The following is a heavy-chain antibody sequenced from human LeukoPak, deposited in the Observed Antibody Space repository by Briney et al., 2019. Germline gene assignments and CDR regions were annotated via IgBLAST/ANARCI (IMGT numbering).Heavy chain of an antibody. CDR2: IRGSGGAT. D-gene: IGHD3-10*01. V-gene: IGHV3-23*01. Sequence: PGGSLRLSCAASGFTFSTYAMSWVSQAPGKGLEWVSGIRGSGGATYYADSVKGRFTISRDNSKNTLYLQMNSLRAEDTAVYYCAKDDLGFGKLGYWGQRTLVTVSS. CDR3: AKDDLGFGKLGY. J-gene: IGHJ4*02. CDR1: GFTFSTYA.